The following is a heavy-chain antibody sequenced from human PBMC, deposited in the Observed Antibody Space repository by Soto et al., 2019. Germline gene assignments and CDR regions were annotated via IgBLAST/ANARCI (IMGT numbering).Heavy chain of an antibody. D-gene: IGHD3-16*01. CDR3: ARDWSYALNY. J-gene: IGHJ4*02. CDR1: GFTFSSSL. Sequence: PGGSLRLSCAASGFTFSSSLMHWVRQAPGKGLVWVSHINSDGTDTNYADSVKGRFTISRDNAKNTVYLQMDSLRAEDTAVYYFARDWSYALNYWGQGSLVTVSS. V-gene: IGHV3-74*01. CDR2: INSDGTDT.